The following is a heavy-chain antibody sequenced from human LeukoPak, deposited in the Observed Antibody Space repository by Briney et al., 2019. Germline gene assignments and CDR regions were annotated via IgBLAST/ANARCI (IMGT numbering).Heavy chain of an antibody. CDR1: TFTFSSYN. CDR2: ISSSGTYI. V-gene: IGHV3-21*01. J-gene: IGHJ4*02. D-gene: IGHD1-26*01. CDR3: VRDRGSYRPIDY. Sequence: GGSLRLSCAASTFTFSSYNMNWVRQAPGKGLEWVSSISSSGTYIYYRDSVKGRFTISRDNAENSLYLEMNSLRVEDTAIYYCVRDRGSYRPIDYWGQGTLVTVTS.